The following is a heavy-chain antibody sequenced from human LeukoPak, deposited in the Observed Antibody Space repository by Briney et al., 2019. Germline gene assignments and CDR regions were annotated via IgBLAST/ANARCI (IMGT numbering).Heavy chain of an antibody. CDR3: ARTTITMIVVAANYDINWFDP. V-gene: IGHV1-18*01. Sequence: ASVKVSCKASGYTFTSYGISWVRQATGQALEWMGWISAYNGNTNYAQKLQGRVIMTTDTSTSTAYMELRSLRSDETAVYYCARTTITMIVVAANYDINWFDPWGQGTLVTVSS. D-gene: IGHD3-22*01. J-gene: IGHJ5*02. CDR1: GYTFTSYG. CDR2: ISAYNGNT.